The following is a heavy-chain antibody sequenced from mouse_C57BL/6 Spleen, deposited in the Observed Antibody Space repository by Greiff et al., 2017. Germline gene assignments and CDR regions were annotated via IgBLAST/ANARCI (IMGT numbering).Heavy chain of an antibody. CDR1: GFTFSSYA. CDR3: TRDRDYGYGAGYYAMDY. CDR2: ISSGGDYI. Sequence: EVNVVESGEGLVKPGGSLKLSCAASGFTFSSYAMSWVRQTPEKRLEWVAYISSGGDYIYYADTVKGRFTISRDNARNTLYLQMSSLKSEDTAMYYCTRDRDYGYGAGYYAMDYWGQGTSVTVSS. D-gene: IGHD2-2*01. J-gene: IGHJ4*01. V-gene: IGHV5-9-1*02.